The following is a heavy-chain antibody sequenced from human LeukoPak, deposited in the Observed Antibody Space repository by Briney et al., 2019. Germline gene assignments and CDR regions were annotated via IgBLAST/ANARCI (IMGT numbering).Heavy chain of an antibody. D-gene: IGHD3-3*01. J-gene: IGHJ3*02. CDR1: GFTFSNVW. V-gene: IGHV3-15*01. CDR2: IKAKTDGGTT. CDR3: TTPLYAGFDFWSGYPRRHAFDI. Sequence: GGSLRLSCAASGFTFSNVWMSWVRHTPGKGLEWVGLIKAKTDGGTTIFAAPVKGRFTISRDDSKNTLYLQMNSLKTEDTAVYYCTTPLYAGFDFWSGYPRRHAFDIWGQGTMVTVSS.